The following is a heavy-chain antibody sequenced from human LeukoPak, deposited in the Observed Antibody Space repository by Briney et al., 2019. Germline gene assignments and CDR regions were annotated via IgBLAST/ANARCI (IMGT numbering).Heavy chain of an antibody. D-gene: IGHD1-26*01. CDR3: ARDRRRSDLLWEPPY. CDR1: GFTFSSYA. Sequence: GGSLGLSCAASGFTFSSYAMHWVRQAPGKGLEWVAVISYDGSNKYYADSVKGRFTISRDNSKNTLYLQMNSLRAEDTAVYYCARDRRRSDLLWEPPYWGQGTLVTVSS. V-gene: IGHV3-30-3*01. CDR2: ISYDGSNK. J-gene: IGHJ4*02.